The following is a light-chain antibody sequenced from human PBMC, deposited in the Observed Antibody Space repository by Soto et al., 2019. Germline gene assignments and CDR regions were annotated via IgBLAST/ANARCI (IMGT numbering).Light chain of an antibody. J-gene: IGLJ1*01. CDR2: EVS. CDR1: SSDVGGYNS. CDR3: FSYTGTSTYV. V-gene: IGLV2-14*01. Sequence: QSALTQPASVSESPGQSITISCTGTSSDVGGYNSVSWYQQHPDKAPKLMIFEVSNRPSGVSNRFSGSKSGNTASLTISGLQAEDEAVYYCFSYTGTSTYVFGSGTKLTVL.